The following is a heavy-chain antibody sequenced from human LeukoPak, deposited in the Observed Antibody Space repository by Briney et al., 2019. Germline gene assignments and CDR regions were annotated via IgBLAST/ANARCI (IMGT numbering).Heavy chain of an antibody. V-gene: IGHV3-21*01. CDR1: GFTFNSYW. Sequence: PGGSLRLSSAASGFTFNSYWMHWVRQAPGKGLVWVSYINSRTGYISYADSLKGRFTISRDNAKNSLYLQMNSLRADDTAVYYCARGAYYFADGGQGVLVTVSS. J-gene: IGHJ4*02. CDR3: ARGAYYFAD. CDR2: INSRTGYI.